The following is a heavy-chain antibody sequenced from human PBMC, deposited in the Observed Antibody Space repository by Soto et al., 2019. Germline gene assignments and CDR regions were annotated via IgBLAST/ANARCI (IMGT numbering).Heavy chain of an antibody. V-gene: IGHV3-9*01. J-gene: IGHJ4*02. CDR2: ISWNSGSI. D-gene: IGHD3-22*01. CDR3: AKGPYDSSGYFDY. CDR1: GFTFDDYA. Sequence: GGSLRRSCAASGFTFDDYAMHSVRQAPGKGLEWVSGISWNSGSIGYADSVKGRFTISRDNAKNSLYLQMNSLRAEDTALYYCAKGPYDSSGYFDYWGQGTLVTVSS.